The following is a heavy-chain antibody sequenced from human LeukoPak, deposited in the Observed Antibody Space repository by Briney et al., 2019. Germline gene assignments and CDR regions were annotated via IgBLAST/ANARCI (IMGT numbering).Heavy chain of an antibody. CDR1: GFTFSSYD. CDR3: AREGTDYYGSGSFDY. Sequence: TGGSLRLSCAASGFTFSSYDMHWVRQATGKGLEWVSAIGTAGDTYYPGSVKGRFTISRENAKNSLYLQMNSLRAGDTAVYYCAREGTDYYGSGSFDYWGQRTLVTVSS. D-gene: IGHD3-10*01. V-gene: IGHV3-13*01. CDR2: IGTAGDT. J-gene: IGHJ4*02.